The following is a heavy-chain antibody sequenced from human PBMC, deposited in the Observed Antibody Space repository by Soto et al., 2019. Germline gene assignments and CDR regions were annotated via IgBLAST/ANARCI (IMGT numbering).Heavy chain of an antibody. CDR3: VTLVGYAYAFDI. CDR2: INDDGSST. CDR1: GFIFSSYW. V-gene: IGHV3-74*01. D-gene: IGHD3-16*01. J-gene: IGHJ3*02. Sequence: EVQLVQSGGGIVQPGDSLRLSCEASGFIFSSYWMHWVRQAPGKGLEWVSRINDDGSSTSDAEFVKGRFTISRDNAKNILYREMNSLRVEDTAVYYWVTLVGYAYAFDIWGQGAMVTVSS.